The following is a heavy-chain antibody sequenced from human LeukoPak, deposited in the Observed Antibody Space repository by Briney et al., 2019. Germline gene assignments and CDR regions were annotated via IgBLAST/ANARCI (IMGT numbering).Heavy chain of an antibody. CDR2: IIPIFGTA. J-gene: IGHJ4*02. CDR1: GYTFSSYA. V-gene: IGHV1-69*13. CDR3: ASPSPYYDSSGYKFDY. D-gene: IGHD3-22*01. Sequence: SVKVSRKASGYTFSSYAISWVRQAPGQGLEWMGGIIPIFGTANYAQKFQGRVTITADESTSTAYMELSSLRSEDTAVYYCASPSPYYDSSGYKFDYWGQGTLVTVSS.